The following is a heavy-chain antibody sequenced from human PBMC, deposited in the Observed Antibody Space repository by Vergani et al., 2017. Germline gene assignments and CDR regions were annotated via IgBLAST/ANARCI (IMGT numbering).Heavy chain of an antibody. CDR1: GFTFSSYA. J-gene: IGHJ4*02. V-gene: IGHV3-23*04. CDR2: ISGSGGST. Sequence: EVQLVESGGGLVKPGGSLRLSCAASGFTFSSYAMSWVRQAPGKGLEWVSAISGSGGSTYYADSVKGRFTISRDNSKNTLYLQMNSLRAEDTAVYYCAKDHPTIWFGELGLFDYWGQGTLVTVSS. CDR3: AKDHPTIWFGELGLFDY. D-gene: IGHD3-10*01.